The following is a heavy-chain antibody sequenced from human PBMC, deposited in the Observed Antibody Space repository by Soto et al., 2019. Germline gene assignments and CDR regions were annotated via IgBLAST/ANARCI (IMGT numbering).Heavy chain of an antibody. CDR3: ARGDSTDCSNGVCSFFYNHDMDV. D-gene: IGHD2-8*01. J-gene: IGHJ6*02. Sequence: ASVNVSCKASGYSFTDYHIHWVRQAPGQGLEWLGRINPKSGGTSTAQKFQGWVTMTTDTSISTASMELTRLTSDDTAIYYCARGDSTDCSNGVCSFFYNHDMDVWGQ. CDR2: INPKSGGT. CDR1: GYSFTDYH. V-gene: IGHV1-2*04.